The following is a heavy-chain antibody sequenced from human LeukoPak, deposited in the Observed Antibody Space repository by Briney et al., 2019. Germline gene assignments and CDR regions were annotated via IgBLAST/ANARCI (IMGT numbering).Heavy chain of an antibody. CDR2: MNPNSGNT. D-gene: IGHD2/OR15-2a*01. V-gene: IGHV1-8*01. CDR3: ATGMFDSDYSFLGFEY. Sequence: GASVEVSCKASGYTFTSYDINWVRQATGQGLEWMGWMNPNSGNTGYAQKFQGRVTMTRNTSITTAHMELSSLTSEDTAVYYCATGMFDSDYSFLGFEYWGLGTPVSVSS. CDR1: GYTFTSYD. J-gene: IGHJ4*02.